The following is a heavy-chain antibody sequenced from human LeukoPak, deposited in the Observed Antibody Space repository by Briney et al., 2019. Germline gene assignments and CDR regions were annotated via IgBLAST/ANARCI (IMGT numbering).Heavy chain of an antibody. Sequence: SETLSLTCTVSGGSISSGVYYWSWIRQHPGKGLEWIGSVYDSGSTYYNPSLKSRVTVHVDTSKNQFSLRLTSVTAADTAQYYCARHGGAAAGLDSCGQGILVTVSS. CDR2: VYDSGST. J-gene: IGHJ4*02. CDR3: ARHGGAAAGLDS. D-gene: IGHD6-13*01. CDR1: GGSISSGVYY. V-gene: IGHV4-39*01.